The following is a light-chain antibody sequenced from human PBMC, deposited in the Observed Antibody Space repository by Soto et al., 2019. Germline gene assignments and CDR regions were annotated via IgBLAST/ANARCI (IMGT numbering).Light chain of an antibody. CDR3: QQYDSSPLT. CDR1: QSVSSSY. Sequence: EIVLTQSPGTLSLSPGERATLSCRASQSVSSSYLAGYQQKPGQAPRLLIYGASSRATGSPDRFSGSGSGTDFTLTISRLEPEDFAVYYCQQYDSSPLTFGQGTKVEIK. CDR2: GAS. V-gene: IGKV3-20*01. J-gene: IGKJ1*01.